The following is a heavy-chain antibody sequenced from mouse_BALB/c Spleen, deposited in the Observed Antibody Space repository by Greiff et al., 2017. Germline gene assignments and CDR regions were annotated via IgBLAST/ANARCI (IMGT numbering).Heavy chain of an antibody. CDR3: ARHSNQN. CDR1: GFAFSSYD. CDR2: ISSGGGST. Sequence: DVKLVESGGGLVKPGGSLKLSCAASGFAFSSYDMSWVRQTPEKRLEWVAYISSGGGSTYYPDTLYLQMSSLKSEDTAMYYCARHSNQNWGQGTLVTVSA. V-gene: IGHV5-12-1*01. J-gene: IGHJ3*01.